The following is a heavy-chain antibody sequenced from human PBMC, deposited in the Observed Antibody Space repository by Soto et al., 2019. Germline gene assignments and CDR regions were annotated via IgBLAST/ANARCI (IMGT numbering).Heavy chain of an antibody. CDR3: AKDRGGFAGGWEYFDY. D-gene: IGHD6-19*01. V-gene: IGHV3-23*01. Sequence: EVQLLDSGGGMVQPGGSLRLACAASGFNFDTYMMSRFTMSWVRQAPGKGLEWVSSISGNGGKTYYADSVKGRFTISRDNSKNTLYMEMDSLSGEDTAFYYGAKDRGGFAGGWEYFDYWGQGALVTVSA. CDR1: GFNFDTYMMSRFT. CDR2: ISGNGGKT. J-gene: IGHJ4*02.